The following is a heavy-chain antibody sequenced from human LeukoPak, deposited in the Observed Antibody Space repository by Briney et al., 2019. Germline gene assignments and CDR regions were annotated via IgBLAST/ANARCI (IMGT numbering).Heavy chain of an antibody. D-gene: IGHD2-15*01. V-gene: IGHV3-7*05. CDR3: AKELAGGVVLVYFDY. Sequence: GGSLRLSCAASRFTFSSFWMSWVRQAPGKGLEWVANIKQDGSETYYVDSVKGRFTISRDNAKNSLYLQMNSLRAEDTAVYYCAKELAGGVVLVYFDYWGQGTLVTVSS. CDR1: RFTFSSFW. J-gene: IGHJ4*02. CDR2: IKQDGSET.